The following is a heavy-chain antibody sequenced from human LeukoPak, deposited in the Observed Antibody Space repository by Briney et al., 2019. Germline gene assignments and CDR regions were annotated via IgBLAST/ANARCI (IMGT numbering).Heavy chain of an antibody. V-gene: IGHV3-21*01. CDR3: ARERRDGYSGGFDY. J-gene: IGHJ4*02. CDR1: GFTFSTYN. CDR2: ITSSSTYM. D-gene: IGHD5-24*01. Sequence: PGGSLRLSCAASGFTFSTYNMNWVRRTPGKGLEWVSSITSSSTYMFYADSVRGRFTISRDNAENSLYLQMNSLRAEDTAVYYCARERRDGYSGGFDYWGQGTLVTVSS.